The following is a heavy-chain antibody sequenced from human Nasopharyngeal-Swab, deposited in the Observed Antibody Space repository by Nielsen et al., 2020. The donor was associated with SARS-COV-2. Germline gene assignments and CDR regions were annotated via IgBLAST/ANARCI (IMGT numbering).Heavy chain of an antibody. V-gene: IGHV4-34*01. Sequence: ESLKISCAASGFTFSSYWMSWIRQPPGKGLEWIGEINHSGSTNYNPSLKSRVTISVDTSKNQFSLKLSSVTAADTAVYYCARVSSIGGTNDYDILTGYYWFDPWGQGTLVTVSS. J-gene: IGHJ5*02. CDR2: INHSGST. D-gene: IGHD3-9*01. CDR3: ARVSSIGGTNDYDILTGYYWFDP. CDR1: GFTFSSYW.